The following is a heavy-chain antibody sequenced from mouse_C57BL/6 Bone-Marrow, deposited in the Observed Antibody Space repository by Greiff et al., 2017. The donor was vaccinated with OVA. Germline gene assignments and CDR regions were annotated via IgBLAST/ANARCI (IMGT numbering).Heavy chain of an antibody. V-gene: IGHV5-17*01. Sequence: EVNLVESGGGLVKPGGSLKLSCAASGFTFSDYGMHWVRQAPEKGLEWVAYISSGSSTIYYADTVKGRFTISRDNAKNTLFLQMTSLRSEDTAMYYCARSDYYGSSVDYWGQGTTLTVSS. D-gene: IGHD1-1*01. CDR2: ISSGSSTI. CDR1: GFTFSDYG. CDR3: ARSDYYGSSVDY. J-gene: IGHJ2*01.